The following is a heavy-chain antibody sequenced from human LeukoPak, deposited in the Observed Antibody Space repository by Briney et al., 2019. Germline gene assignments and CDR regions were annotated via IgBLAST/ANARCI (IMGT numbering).Heavy chain of an antibody. V-gene: IGHV4-39*01. CDR1: GDSISSRNSY. Sequence: KPSETLSLTCTVSGDSISSRNSYPGWLRQPPGKGLEWIVSLYYSGSSYYNPSLNSRVTISSDTSRNQFSHNLTSVTAAGTAVYYCVIMAGYWGQGTLVTVSS. CDR3: VIMAGY. J-gene: IGHJ4*02. CDR2: LYYSGSS. D-gene: IGHD3-10*01.